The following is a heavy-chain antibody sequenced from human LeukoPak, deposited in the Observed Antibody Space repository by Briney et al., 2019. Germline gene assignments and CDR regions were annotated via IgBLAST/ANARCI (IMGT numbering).Heavy chain of an antibody. D-gene: IGHD2-2*01. CDR3: ARRVIVVVPAANTTFDS. CDR1: GGSFNDYY. J-gene: IGHJ4*02. Sequence: SETLSLICALYGGSFNDYYWSLIRQPPGKGLEWIGDINHRGSANYNPSLKSRVSMSVDTSKNQFSLRLTSVTAADTAVYYCARRVIVVVPAANTTFDSWGQGTLVTVSS. V-gene: IGHV4-34*01. CDR2: INHRGSA.